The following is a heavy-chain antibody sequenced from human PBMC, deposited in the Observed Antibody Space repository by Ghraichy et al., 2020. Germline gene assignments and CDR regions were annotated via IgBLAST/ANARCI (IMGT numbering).Heavy chain of an antibody. Sequence: GGSLRLSCAASGFTFSSYAMSWVRQAPGKGLEWVSAISGSGGSTYYADSVKGRFTISRDNSKNTLYLQMNSLRAEDTAVYYCAVLPIAKDTARSDYWGQGTLVTVSS. V-gene: IGHV3-23*01. D-gene: IGHD2-8*01. CDR2: ISGSGGST. CDR1: GFTFSSYA. CDR3: AVLPIAKDTARSDY. J-gene: IGHJ4*02.